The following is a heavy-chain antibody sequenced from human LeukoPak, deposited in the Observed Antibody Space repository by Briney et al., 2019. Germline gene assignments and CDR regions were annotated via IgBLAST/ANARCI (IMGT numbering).Heavy chain of an antibody. CDR2: ISNRGST. CDR3: AKDVSGTYYAFDV. D-gene: IGHD1-26*01. Sequence: PSETLSLTCGVSGASVSIHFWSWIRQTPGMGLEWIGYISNRGSTGYNPSLRSRVTISVDAPKNEVSLNVRSVSAADTAVYYCAKDVSGTYYAFDVWGQGRTV. J-gene: IGHJ3*01. CDR1: GASVSIHF. V-gene: IGHV4-59*02.